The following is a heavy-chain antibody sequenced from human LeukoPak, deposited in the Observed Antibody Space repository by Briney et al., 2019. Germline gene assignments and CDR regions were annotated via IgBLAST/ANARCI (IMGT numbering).Heavy chain of an antibody. CDR1: GFTFSSYA. D-gene: IGHD2-2*01. Sequence: GGSLRLSCAASGFTFSSYAMSWVRQAPGKGLEWVSAISGSGGSTYYADSVKGRFTISRDNSKNTLYLQMNSLRAEDTAVYYCAKDDGSVVVPLSVDYWGQGTLVTVPS. J-gene: IGHJ4*02. V-gene: IGHV3-23*01. CDR3: AKDDGSVVVPLSVDY. CDR2: ISGSGGST.